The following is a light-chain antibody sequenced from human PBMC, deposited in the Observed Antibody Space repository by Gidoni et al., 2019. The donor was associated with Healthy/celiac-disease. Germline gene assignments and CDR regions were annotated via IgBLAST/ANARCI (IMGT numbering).Light chain of an antibody. CDR2: WAS. CDR3: QQYYSTPPVWT. Sequence: DILLTQSPDSLAVSLGERATINCKSSQSVLYSSNNKNYLAWYQQKPGQPPKLLIYWASTRESGVPDRVSGSGSGTDFTLTISSLQAEDVAVYYCQQYYSTPPVWTFGQGTKVEIK. J-gene: IGKJ1*01. V-gene: IGKV4-1*01. CDR1: QSVLYSSNNKNY.